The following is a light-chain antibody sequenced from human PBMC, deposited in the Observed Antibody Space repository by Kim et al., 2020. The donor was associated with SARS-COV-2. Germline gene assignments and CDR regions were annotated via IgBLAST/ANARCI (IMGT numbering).Light chain of an antibody. CDR3: QQYDNSPRT. CDR2: CTS. V-gene: IGKV3-20*01. J-gene: IGKJ1*01. Sequence: CPAEAEHLSCRARQSLCSNTLARDQQKPGPPPRLLHYCTSSRATGIPDRFSGRGSGTHFNLALNRLEPEDCAVYYCQQYDNSPRTFGQGTKVDIK. CDR1: QSLCSNT.